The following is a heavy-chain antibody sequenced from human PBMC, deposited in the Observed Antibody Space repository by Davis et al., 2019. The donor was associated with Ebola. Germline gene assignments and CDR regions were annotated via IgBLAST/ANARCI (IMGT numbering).Heavy chain of an antibody. CDR1: GFTFSNYW. Sequence: GVLKISCAASGFTFSNYWMRWVRQSPGKGLVWVAGISGDGTNTNYADSVKGRFTISRDNAKNTLFLQMDRLGVEDTAVYYCTRGVYSPHRIIDYWGQGTLVTVSP. V-gene: IGHV3-74*01. CDR3: TRGVYSPHRIIDY. J-gene: IGHJ4*02. D-gene: IGHD4-11*01. CDR2: ISGDGTNT.